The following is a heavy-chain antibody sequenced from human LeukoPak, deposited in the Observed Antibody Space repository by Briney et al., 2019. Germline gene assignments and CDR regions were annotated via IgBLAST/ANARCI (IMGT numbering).Heavy chain of an antibody. V-gene: IGHV3-48*02. CDR3: AGVALHTAHFDY. D-gene: IGHD5-18*01. J-gene: IGHJ4*02. CDR1: GFTFSSYT. CDR2: VSASSDI. Sequence: GGSLRLSCAASGFTFSSYTMNWVRQAPGKGLQWVSTVSASSDIHYSDSVKGRFTISRDNARNSLYLQMNSLRDEDTAVYYCAGVALHTAHFDYWGQGTLVTVSS.